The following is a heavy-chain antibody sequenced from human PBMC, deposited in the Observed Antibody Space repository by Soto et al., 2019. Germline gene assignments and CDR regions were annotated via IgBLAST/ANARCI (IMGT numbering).Heavy chain of an antibody. CDR1: GFSLRSSAVG. V-gene: IGHV2-5*02. CDR3: ARKWGSGNDFNWCFDL. J-gene: IGHJ2*01. Sequence: QITLKESGPPLVKPTQTLTLTCTFSGFSLRSSAVGVGWIRQPPGKALEWLALIYWDDDKRYSPSLKSRLTITKXTXKXXVGLTMTNMDPVDTATYSCARKWGSGNDFNWCFDLWGRGTLVTVSS. CDR2: IYWDDDK. D-gene: IGHD5-12*01.